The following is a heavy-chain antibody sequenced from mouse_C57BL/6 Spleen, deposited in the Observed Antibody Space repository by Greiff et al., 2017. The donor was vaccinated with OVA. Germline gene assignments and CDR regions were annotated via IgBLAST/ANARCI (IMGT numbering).Heavy chain of an antibody. J-gene: IGHJ3*01. Sequence: QVQLQQSGAELVKPGASVKMSCKASGYTFTSYWITWVKQRPGQGLEWIGDIYPGSGSTNYNEKFKSKATLTVDTSSSTAYMQLSSLTSEDSAVYYCARGVYYGSSLFAYWGQGTLVTVSA. CDR1: GYTFTSYW. CDR3: ARGVYYGSSLFAY. D-gene: IGHD1-1*01. V-gene: IGHV1-55*01. CDR2: IYPGSGST.